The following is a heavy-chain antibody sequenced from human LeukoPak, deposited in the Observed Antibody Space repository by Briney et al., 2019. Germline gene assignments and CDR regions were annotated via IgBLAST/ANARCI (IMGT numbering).Heavy chain of an antibody. Sequence: GASVKVSCKVSGYTLTDLSMHWVRQTPGGGPEWMGGFDPEAGETVYAQKFQGRVTMTDDTSTDTAYMELSSLRSEDTAVYYCAADSRRSSGWFLPDSFDIWGQGTKVTVSS. CDR2: FDPEAGET. D-gene: IGHD6-19*01. CDR1: GYTLTDLS. J-gene: IGHJ3*02. CDR3: AADSRRSSGWFLPDSFDI. V-gene: IGHV1-24*01.